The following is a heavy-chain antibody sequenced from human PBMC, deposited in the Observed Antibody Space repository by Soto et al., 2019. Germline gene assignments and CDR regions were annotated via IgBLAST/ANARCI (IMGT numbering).Heavy chain of an antibody. V-gene: IGHV3-23*01. D-gene: IGHD5-12*01. CDR2: ISGSGGSI. CDR1: GFTFSSYA. CDR3: AKVRVEMATKFDY. J-gene: IGHJ4*02. Sequence: EVQLLESGGGLVQPGGSLRLSCAASGFTFSSYAMSWVRQAPGKGLEWVSAISGSGGSIFYADSVKGRFTISRDNSKNTLYLQMNSLRAEETAVYYCAKVRVEMATKFDYWGQGTLVTVSS.